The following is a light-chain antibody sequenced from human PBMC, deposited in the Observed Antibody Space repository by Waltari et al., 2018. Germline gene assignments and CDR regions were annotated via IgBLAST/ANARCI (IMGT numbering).Light chain of an antibody. CDR1: SSYVGGYNY. CDR3: SSYTSSSTWV. J-gene: IGLJ2*01. CDR2: DVS. V-gene: IGLV2-14*01. Sequence: QSALTQPASVSGSPGQSITISCTGTSSYVGGYNYVSWYQQHPGKPPKLMIYDVSKRPSGVSNRFSGSKSGHTASLTISGLQAEDEADYYCSSYTSSSTWVFGGGTKLTVL.